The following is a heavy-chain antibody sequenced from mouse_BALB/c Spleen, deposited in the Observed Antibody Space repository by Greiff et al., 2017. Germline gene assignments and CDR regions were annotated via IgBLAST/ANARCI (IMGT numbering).Heavy chain of an antibody. V-gene: IGHV1-5*01. D-gene: IGHD2-1*01. CDR1: GYTFTSYW. Sequence: VQLQQSGTVLARPGASVKMSCKASGYTFTSYWMHWVKQRPGQGLEWIGAIYPGNSDTSYNQKFKGKAKLTAVTSTSTAYMELSSLTNEDSAVYYCTRREGNYVYAMDYWGQGTSVTVSS. CDR3: TRREGNYVYAMDY. J-gene: IGHJ4*01. CDR2: IYPGNSDT.